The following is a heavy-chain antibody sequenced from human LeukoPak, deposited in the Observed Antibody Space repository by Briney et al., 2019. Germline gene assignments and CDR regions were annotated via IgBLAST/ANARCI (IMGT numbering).Heavy chain of an antibody. Sequence: SVMVSCKASGGTFSSYAISWVRQAPGQGLEWMGRIIPILGIANYAQKFQGRVTITADKSTSTAYMELSSLRSEDTAVYYCARDPSSDYYGSGSQSGYWGQGTLVTVSS. J-gene: IGHJ4*02. D-gene: IGHD3-10*01. CDR3: ARDPSSDYYGSGSQSGY. CDR2: IIPILGIA. V-gene: IGHV1-69*04. CDR1: GGTFSSYA.